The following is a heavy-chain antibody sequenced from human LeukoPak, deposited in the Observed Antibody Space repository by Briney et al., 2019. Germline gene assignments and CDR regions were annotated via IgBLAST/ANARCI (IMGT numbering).Heavy chain of an antibody. D-gene: IGHD3-22*01. V-gene: IGHV1-18*01. Sequence: ASVKVSCKASGYTFTSYGISWVRQAPGQGLEWMGWISAYNGNTNYAQKLQGRVTMTTDTSTSTAYMELRSLRSDDTAVYYCARVTYYYDSSGYFDYWGQGILVTVSS. J-gene: IGHJ4*02. CDR2: ISAYNGNT. CDR3: ARVTYYYDSSGYFDY. CDR1: GYTFTSYG.